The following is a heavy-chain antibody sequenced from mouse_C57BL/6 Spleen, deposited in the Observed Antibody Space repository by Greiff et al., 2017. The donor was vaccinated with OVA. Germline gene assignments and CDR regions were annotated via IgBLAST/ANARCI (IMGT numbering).Heavy chain of an antibody. CDR3: ARTGTVDY. D-gene: IGHD4-1*01. CDR2: IDPSDSYT. V-gene: IGHV1-69*01. Sequence: QVQLQQPGAELVMPGASVKLSCKASGYTFTSYWMHWVKQTPGQGLEWIGEIDPSDSYTNYNQKFKGKSTLTVDKSSSTAYMQLSSLTSEDSAVYYCARTGTVDYWGQGTTLTVSS. CDR1: GYTFTSYW. J-gene: IGHJ2*01.